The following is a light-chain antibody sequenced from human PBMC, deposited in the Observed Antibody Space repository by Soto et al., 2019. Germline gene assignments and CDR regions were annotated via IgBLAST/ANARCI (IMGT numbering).Light chain of an antibody. J-gene: IGLJ2*01. CDR1: SGSMASNY. CDR2: EDN. CDR3: QSYDSSNHRV. Sequence: NFMLTQLHSVSESPGKTVTISCTRSSGSMASNYVQWYQQRPGSAPTTVIYEDNQRPSGVPDRFSGSIDSSSNSASLTISGLKTEDDADYYCQSYDSSNHRVFGGGTKVTVL. V-gene: IGLV6-57*03.